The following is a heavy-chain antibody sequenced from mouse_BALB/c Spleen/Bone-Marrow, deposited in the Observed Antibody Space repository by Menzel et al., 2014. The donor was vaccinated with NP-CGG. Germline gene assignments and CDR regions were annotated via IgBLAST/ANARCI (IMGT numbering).Heavy chain of an antibody. Sequence: EVMLVQSGGGLVQPGGSRKLSCAASGFTFSSFGMHWVRQAPEKGLEWVAYMNSGSSTIFYADKVRGRFTISRDNPTIILFLQMASLGSEGTAMYYCVRGSISSYDNTYSVMDYWGQGTSVTVSS. J-gene: IGHJ4*01. D-gene: IGHD2-12*01. CDR1: GFTFSSFG. CDR3: VRGSISSYDNTYSVMDY. V-gene: IGHV5-17*02. CDR2: MNSGSSTI.